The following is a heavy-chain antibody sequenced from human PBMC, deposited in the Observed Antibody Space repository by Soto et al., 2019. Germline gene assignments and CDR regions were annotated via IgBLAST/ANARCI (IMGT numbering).Heavy chain of an antibody. CDR1: GYTFTSYD. CDR3: ARSTNDYGDRH. CDR2: MNPNSGNT. V-gene: IGHV1-8*01. D-gene: IGHD4-17*01. Sequence: QVQLVQSGAEVKEPGASVKVSCKASGYTFTSYDINWVQQATGQGLEWMGWMNPNSGNTGYAQKFQGRVTMTRNTSISTAHMELSSLRSEDTAMYYCARSTNDYGDRHWGQGTLVTVSS. J-gene: IGHJ4*02.